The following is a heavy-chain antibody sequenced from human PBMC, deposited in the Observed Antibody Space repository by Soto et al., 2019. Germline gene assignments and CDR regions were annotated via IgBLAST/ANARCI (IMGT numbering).Heavy chain of an antibody. CDR1: GLNFIDYC. CDR3: ARAPDYGDYVTDY. D-gene: IGHD4-17*01. J-gene: IGHJ4*02. Sequence: PGVSLRLSCAASGLNFIDYCMSWISKAPGKGLEWVSYISSSGSTIYYADSVKGRFTISRDNAKNSLYLQMNSLRAEDTAVYYCARAPDYGDYVTDYWGQGTLVTVSS. CDR2: ISSSGSTI. V-gene: IGHV3-11*01.